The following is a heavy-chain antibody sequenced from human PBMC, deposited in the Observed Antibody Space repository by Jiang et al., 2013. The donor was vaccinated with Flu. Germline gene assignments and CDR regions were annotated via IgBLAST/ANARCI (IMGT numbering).Heavy chain of an antibody. V-gene: IGHV3-30*18. J-gene: IGHJ4*02. Sequence: VQLLESGGGVVQPGRSLRLSCAASGFTFSSYGMHWVRQAPGKGLEWVAVISYDGSNKYYADSVKGRFTISRDNSKNTLYLQMNSLRAEDTAVYYCAKDPSSSSSSWTTPPWGQGTLVTVSS. D-gene: IGHD6-6*01. CDR2: ISYDGSNK. CDR3: AKDPSSSSSSWTTPP. CDR1: GFTFSSYG.